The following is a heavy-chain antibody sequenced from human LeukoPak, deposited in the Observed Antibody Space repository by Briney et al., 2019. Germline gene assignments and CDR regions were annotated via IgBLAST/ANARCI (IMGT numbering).Heavy chain of an antibody. CDR2: IYYSGST. Sequence: SQTLSLTCTVSGGSISSGGYYWSWIRQHPGKGLEWIGYIYYSGSTYYNPSLKSRVTISVDTSKNQFSLKLSSVTAADTAVYYCARGGMVRGPNWFDPWGQGTLVTVSS. CDR1: GGSISSGGYY. V-gene: IGHV4-31*03. CDR3: ARGGMVRGPNWFDP. D-gene: IGHD3-10*01. J-gene: IGHJ5*02.